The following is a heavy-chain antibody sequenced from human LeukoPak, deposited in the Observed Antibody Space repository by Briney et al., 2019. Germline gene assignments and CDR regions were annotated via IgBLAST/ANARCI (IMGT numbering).Heavy chain of an antibody. V-gene: IGHV3-21*01. J-gene: IGHJ4*02. CDR3: AAFATSSAQWANFDF. Sequence: GGSLRLSCAASGFTFSGYSMNWVRQAPGRGLEWVSSISSSSNHIHYADSVKGRFTISRDNAKSSLYLQVNSLRAEDTAVYYCAAFATSSAQWANFDFWGQGTLVTVSS. CDR2: ISSSSNHI. CDR1: GFTFSGYS. D-gene: IGHD6-19*01.